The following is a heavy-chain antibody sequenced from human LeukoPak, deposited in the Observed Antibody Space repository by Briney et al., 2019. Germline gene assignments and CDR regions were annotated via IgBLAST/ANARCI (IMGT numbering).Heavy chain of an antibody. V-gene: IGHV4-4*07. Sequence: SETLSLTCTVSGGSISSYYWSWIRQPAGKGLEWIGRIYTSGSTNYNTSLKSRVTMSVDTSKNQFSLKLSSVTAADTAVYYCARDISGYDKNYFDYWGQGTLVTVSS. J-gene: IGHJ4*02. D-gene: IGHD5-12*01. CDR2: IYTSGST. CDR3: ARDISGYDKNYFDY. CDR1: GGSISSYY.